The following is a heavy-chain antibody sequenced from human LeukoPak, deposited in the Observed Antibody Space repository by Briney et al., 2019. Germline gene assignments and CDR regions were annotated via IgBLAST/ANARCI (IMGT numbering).Heavy chain of an antibody. D-gene: IGHD1-26*01. V-gene: IGHV4-59*01. CDR1: GGSLSSYY. J-gene: IGHJ4*02. CDR2: IYYSGST. Sequence: SETLSLTCTVSGGSLSSYYWSWIRQPPGKGLEWIGYIYYSGSTNYNPSLKSRVTISVDTSKNQFSLKQSSVTAADTAVYYCARERKYSGSYFDYWGQGTLVTVSS. CDR3: ARERKYSGSYFDY.